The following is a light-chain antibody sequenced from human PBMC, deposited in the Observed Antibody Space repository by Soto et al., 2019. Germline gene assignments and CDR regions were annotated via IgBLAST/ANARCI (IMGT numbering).Light chain of an antibody. CDR3: QQYNKWHRT. CDR1: QSVSSN. Sequence: EIVMKQSPATLSVSPGERANLSCRASQSVSSNLAWYQQKPGQAPGLLIYGASTRATGIQARCSGSGSGTEFTLTISSLQSEDFAVYYCQQYNKWHRTFGQGTKVEIK. J-gene: IGKJ1*01. V-gene: IGKV3-15*01. CDR2: GAS.